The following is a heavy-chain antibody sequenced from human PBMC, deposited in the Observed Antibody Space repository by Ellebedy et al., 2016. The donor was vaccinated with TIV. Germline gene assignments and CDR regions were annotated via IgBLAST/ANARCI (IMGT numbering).Heavy chain of an antibody. D-gene: IGHD5-12*01. Sequence: PGGSLRLSCAASGFTFRNYGMHWVRQAPGKGLEWVAVIWNDEDNKIYADSVKGRFTISRDNSQNMLFLQMSSLRAEDTAVYYCARDSLGSQLYSGYDWYYFDYWGLGAQVTVSS. CDR2: IWNDEDNK. J-gene: IGHJ4*02. V-gene: IGHV3-33*01. CDR1: GFTFRNYG. CDR3: ARDSLGSQLYSGYDWYYFDY.